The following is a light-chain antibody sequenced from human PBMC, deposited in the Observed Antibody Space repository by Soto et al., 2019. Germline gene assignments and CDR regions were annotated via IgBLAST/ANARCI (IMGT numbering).Light chain of an antibody. CDR1: QSVSSNY. CDR2: GAS. CDR3: QQYGYSPIT. Sequence: NGLKKSPGTLSLSQGERATLSCRAGQSVSSNYLAWYQQKPGQAPRLLIYGASSRATGIPDKSSGSGSGTDFTLTIDGLEPEDFAVYYCQQYGYSPITFGQGTRLEIK. J-gene: IGKJ5*01. V-gene: IGKV3-20*01.